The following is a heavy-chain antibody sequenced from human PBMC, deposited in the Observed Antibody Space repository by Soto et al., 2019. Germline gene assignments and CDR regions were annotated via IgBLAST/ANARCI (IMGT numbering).Heavy chain of an antibody. Sequence: SETLSLTCIVSGGSVSSGSYYWSWIRQPPGKGLEWFGYIYYSGSTNYNPSLKSRVTISVDTSKNQFSLRLSSVTAADTAVYYCARGIAAAGPHLFDYWGQGTLVTVSS. CDR1: GGSVSSGSYY. D-gene: IGHD6-13*01. J-gene: IGHJ4*02. V-gene: IGHV4-61*01. CDR2: IYYSGST. CDR3: ARGIAAAGPHLFDY.